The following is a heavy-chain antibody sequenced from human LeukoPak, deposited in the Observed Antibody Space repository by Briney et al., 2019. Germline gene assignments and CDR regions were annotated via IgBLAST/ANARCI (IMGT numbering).Heavy chain of an antibody. J-gene: IGHJ4*02. CDR3: ARDQNYDSSGYYPSGGDY. D-gene: IGHD3-22*01. CDR2: ISYDGSNK. CDR1: GFTFSSYA. V-gene: IGHV3-30-3*01. Sequence: GGSLRLSCAASGFTFSSYAMHWVRQAPGKGLEWVAVISYDGSNKYYADSVKGRLTISRDNSKNTLYLQMNSLRAEDTAVYYCARDQNYDSSGYYPSGGDYWGQGTLVTVSS.